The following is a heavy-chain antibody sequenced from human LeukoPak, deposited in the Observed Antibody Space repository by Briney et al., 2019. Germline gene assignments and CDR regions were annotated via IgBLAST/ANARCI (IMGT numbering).Heavy chain of an antibody. Sequence: GASVTVSCKASGYTFTSYGITWVRQAPGQGLEWMGWISPHNGYTNYVQNLQGRVTMTTDTSTSTVYMEVRSLRSDDTAVYYCARGAVRGFKNDYWGQGTLVTVSS. V-gene: IGHV1-18*01. J-gene: IGHJ4*02. CDR2: ISPHNGYT. D-gene: IGHD3-10*01. CDR1: GYTFTSYG. CDR3: ARGAVRGFKNDY.